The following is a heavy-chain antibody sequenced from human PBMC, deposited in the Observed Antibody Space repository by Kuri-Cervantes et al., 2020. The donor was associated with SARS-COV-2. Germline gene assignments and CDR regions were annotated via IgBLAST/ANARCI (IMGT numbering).Heavy chain of an antibody. CDR3: ARDSLAEWLGDAFDI. CDR2: IIPIFGTA. V-gene: IGHV1-69*06. CDR1: GGTFSSYT. Sequence: SSVKVSCKASGGTFSSYTISWVRQAPGQGLEWMGGIIPIFGTANYAQKFQGRVTITADKSTSTAYMELSSLRSEDTAVYYCARDSLAEWLGDAFDIWGQGTMVTVSS. D-gene: IGHD3-3*01. J-gene: IGHJ3*02.